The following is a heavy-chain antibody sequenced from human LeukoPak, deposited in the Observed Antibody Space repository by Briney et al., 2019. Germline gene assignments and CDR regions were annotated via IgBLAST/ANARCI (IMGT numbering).Heavy chain of an antibody. CDR2: ISDSVGGT. V-gene: IGHV3-23*01. CDR1: GFTFSSYA. Sequence: GGSLRLSCAASGFTFSSYAMSWVRQAPGKGLDWVSLISDSVGGTYYADSVKGRFTISRDNSKNTLYPQMNSLRAEDTAVYYCAKGGSSGWYHLDFWGQGTLVTVSS. D-gene: IGHD6-19*01. J-gene: IGHJ4*02. CDR3: AKGGSSGWYHLDF.